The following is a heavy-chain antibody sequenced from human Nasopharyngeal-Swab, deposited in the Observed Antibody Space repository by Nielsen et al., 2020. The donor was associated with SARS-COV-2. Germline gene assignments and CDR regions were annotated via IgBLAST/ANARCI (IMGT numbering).Heavy chain of an antibody. D-gene: IGHD1-7*01. CDR3: ARVLPFRITGTSGMDV. V-gene: IGHV1-46*01. J-gene: IGHJ6*02. CDR1: GYTFTSYD. Sequence: ASVKVSCKASGYTFTSYDINWVRQAPGQGLEWMGIINPTDGSTSYAQKFEGRVTMTRVTSTSTVYMELNSLRSEDTAVYYCARVLPFRITGTSGMDVWGQGTTVTVSS. CDR2: INPTDGST.